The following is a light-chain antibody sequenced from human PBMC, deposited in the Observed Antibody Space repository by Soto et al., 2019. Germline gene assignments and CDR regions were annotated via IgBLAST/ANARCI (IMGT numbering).Light chain of an antibody. Sequence: EIVLTQSPGTLSLSPGERATLSCRASQSISSNYLSWYQLKPGQAPSLLIYSASNRATGIPDRFSGSGSGTDFTLTISRLEPEDFAVYYCQYYGSSPMYTFGQGTKVEIK. CDR1: QSISSNY. V-gene: IGKV3-20*01. J-gene: IGKJ2*01. CDR3: QYYGSSPMYT. CDR2: SAS.